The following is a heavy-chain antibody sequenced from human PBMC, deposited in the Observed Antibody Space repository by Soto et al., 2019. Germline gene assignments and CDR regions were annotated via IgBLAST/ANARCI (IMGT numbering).Heavy chain of an antibody. Sequence: ASVKVSCKASGYTFTSYGISWVRQAPGQGLEWMGWISAYNGNTNYAQKLQGRVTMTTDTSTSTAYMELRSLRSDDTYVYPCAGDTGECSGGSCCAGWFGPWGQGALVAVSS. J-gene: IGHJ5*02. V-gene: IGHV1-18*04. D-gene: IGHD2-15*01. CDR1: GYTFTSYG. CDR3: AGDTGECSGGSCCAGWFGP. CDR2: ISAYNGNT.